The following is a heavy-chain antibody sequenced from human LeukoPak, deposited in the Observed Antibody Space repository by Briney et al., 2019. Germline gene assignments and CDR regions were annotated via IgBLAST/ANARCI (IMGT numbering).Heavy chain of an antibody. CDR3: ARGVGYCSSTSCYGNDY. CDR1: GYTFTGYY. Sequence: ASVKVSCKASGYTFTGYYVHWVRQAPGQGLEWMGRINPNSGDTNYAQKFQGRVTMTRDTSISTSYMELSRLRSDDTPVYYCARGVGYCSSTSCYGNDYWGQGTLVTVSS. J-gene: IGHJ4*02. V-gene: IGHV1-2*06. D-gene: IGHD2-2*01. CDR2: INPNSGDT.